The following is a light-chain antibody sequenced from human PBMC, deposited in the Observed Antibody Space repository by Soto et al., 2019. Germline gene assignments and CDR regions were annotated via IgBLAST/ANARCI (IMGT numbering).Light chain of an antibody. J-gene: IGKJ4*01. CDR3: QQNDNLPRS. CDR2: DAS. Sequence: DIQMTQSPSSLSASIGDRVTITCQASQDISKYLNWYQQKPGKASNLLIYDASNLGTGVPSRFSGSGSGTDFTFTISRLQPEDFATYFCQQNDNLPRSFGGGTKVEIK. V-gene: IGKV1-33*01. CDR1: QDISKY.